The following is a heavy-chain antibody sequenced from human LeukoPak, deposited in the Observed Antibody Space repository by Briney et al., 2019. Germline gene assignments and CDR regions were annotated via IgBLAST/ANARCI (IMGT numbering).Heavy chain of an antibody. CDR3: ADPTGAATDY. CDR1: GFTFDDYA. D-gene: IGHD4-17*01. CDR2: ISWNSGSI. J-gene: IGHJ4*02. Sequence: GGSLRLSCAASGFTFDDYAMHWVRQAPGKGLEWVSGISWNSGSIGYADSVKGRFTISRDNAKNSLYLQMNSLRAEDTAVYYCADPTGAATDYWGQGTLVTVSS. V-gene: IGHV3-9*01.